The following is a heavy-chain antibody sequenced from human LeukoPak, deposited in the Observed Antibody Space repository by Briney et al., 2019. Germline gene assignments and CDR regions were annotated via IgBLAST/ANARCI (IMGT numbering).Heavy chain of an antibody. CDR1: GFTFSKYA. D-gene: IGHD6-19*01. CDR3: ARRDSSGWYYLDY. CDR2: IYSGGST. V-gene: IGHV3-53*01. Sequence: GGSLRLSCAASGFTFSKYAMGWVRQAPGKGLEWVSVIYSGGSTYYADSVKGRFTISRDNSKNTLYLQMNSLRAEDTAVYYCARRDSSGWYYLDYWGQGTLVTVSS. J-gene: IGHJ4*02.